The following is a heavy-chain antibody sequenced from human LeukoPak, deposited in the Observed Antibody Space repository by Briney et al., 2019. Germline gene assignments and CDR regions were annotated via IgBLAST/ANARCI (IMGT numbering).Heavy chain of an antibody. CDR3: ARVLVVVRKTPSRFDP. CDR2: IKQDGSEK. J-gene: IGHJ5*02. V-gene: IGHV3-7*01. Sequence: GGSLRLSCAASGFTFSSYWMSWVRQAPGKGLEWVANIKQDGSEKYYVDSVKGRFTISRDNAKNSLYLQMNSLRAEDTAVYYCARVLVVVRKTPSRFDPWGQGTLVTVSS. D-gene: IGHD3-22*01. CDR1: GFTFSSYW.